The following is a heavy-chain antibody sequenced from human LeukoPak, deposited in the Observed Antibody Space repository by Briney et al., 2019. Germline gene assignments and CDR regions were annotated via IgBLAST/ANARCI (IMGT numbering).Heavy chain of an antibody. CDR2: IIPILGIA. Sequence: SVKVSCKASGGTFSSYAISWVRQAPGQGLEWMGRIIPILGIANYAQKFQGRVTITAGKSTSTAYMELSSLRSEDTAVYYCARVLGWKPPLMHWFDPWGQGTLVTVSS. CDR3: ARVLGWKPPLMHWFDP. V-gene: IGHV1-69*04. J-gene: IGHJ5*02. D-gene: IGHD1-1*01. CDR1: GGTFSSYA.